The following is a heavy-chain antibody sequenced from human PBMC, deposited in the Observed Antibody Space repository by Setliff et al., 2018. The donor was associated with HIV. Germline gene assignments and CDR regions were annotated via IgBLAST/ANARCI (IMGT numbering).Heavy chain of an antibody. CDR2: INPTSGNT. V-gene: IGHV1-46*01. D-gene: IGHD4-4*01. Sequence: ASVKVSCKASGHTFPSFYVHWVRQAPGQGLEWMGIINPTSGNTTYAQNFQGRVTLTRDTSTSTVYMELSRLRSEDTAVYYCARAYSNSYYYYYYMDVWGKGTTVTVSS. CDR3: ARAYSNSYYYYYYMDV. J-gene: IGHJ6*03. CDR1: GHTFPSFY.